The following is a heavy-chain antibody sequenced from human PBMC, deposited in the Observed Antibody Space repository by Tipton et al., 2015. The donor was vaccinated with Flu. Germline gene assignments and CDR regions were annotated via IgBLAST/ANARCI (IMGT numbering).Heavy chain of an antibody. CDR2: IYTSGSA. J-gene: IGHJ5*02. Sequence: LRLSCTVSGGSISSGSYYWSWIRQPAGKGLEWIGRIYTSGSANYNPSHKSRVTISVDTSKNQFSLRLSSVTAADTAVYYCAKTYFDGSDSPDRFDPWGQGTLVTVSS. CDR1: GGSISSGSYY. V-gene: IGHV4-61*02. CDR3: AKTYFDGSDSPDRFDP. D-gene: IGHD3-22*01.